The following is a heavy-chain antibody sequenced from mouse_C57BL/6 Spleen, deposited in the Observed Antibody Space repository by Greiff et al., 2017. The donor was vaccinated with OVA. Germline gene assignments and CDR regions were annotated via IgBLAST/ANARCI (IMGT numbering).Heavy chain of an antibody. J-gene: IGHJ1*03. V-gene: IGHV2-2*01. CDR2: IWRGGST. CDR1: GFSLTSYG. CDR3: ARSGNYDWYFDV. Sequence: QVQLKESGPGLVQPSQSLSITCTVSGFSLTSYGVHWVRQSPGKGLEWLGVIWRGGSTDYNAAFISRLSISKDNSKSQVFFKMNSLQADDTAIYYCARSGNYDWYFDVWGTGTTVTVSS. D-gene: IGHD2-1*01.